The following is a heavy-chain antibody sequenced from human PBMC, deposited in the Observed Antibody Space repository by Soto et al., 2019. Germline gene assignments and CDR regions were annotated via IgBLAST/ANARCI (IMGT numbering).Heavy chain of an antibody. CDR1: GFTFSSYG. J-gene: IGHJ4*02. D-gene: IGHD5-12*01. CDR2: IYSGGST. Sequence: GGSLRLSCAASGFTFSSYGMHWVRQAPGKGLEWVSVIYSGGSTYYADSVKGRFTISRHNSKNTLYLQMNSLRAEDTAVYYCARGRGYLHYWGQGTLVTVSS. V-gene: IGHV3-53*04. CDR3: ARGRGYLHY.